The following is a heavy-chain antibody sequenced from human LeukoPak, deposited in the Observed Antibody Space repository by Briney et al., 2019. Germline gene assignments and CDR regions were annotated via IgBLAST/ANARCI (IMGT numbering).Heavy chain of an antibody. V-gene: IGHV1-18*01. CDR1: GYTFTTYG. CDR3: ARIPAATNWFDP. Sequence: ASVKVSCKTSGYTFTTYGIIWVRQAPGQGLEWMGWISAYNGHTNYVQNLQGRVTMTPDTSTSTAYMELRSLRSDDTAVYYCARIPAATNWFDPWGQGTLVTVSS. CDR2: ISAYNGHT. J-gene: IGHJ5*02. D-gene: IGHD2-2*01.